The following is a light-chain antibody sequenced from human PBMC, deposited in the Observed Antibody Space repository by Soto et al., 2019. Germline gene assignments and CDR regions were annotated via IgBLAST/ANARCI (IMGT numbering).Light chain of an antibody. Sequence: EIVMTQSPASLSVSPGDGATLSCRASQSVASNVAWYQQKPGQGPRLLIHGASTRDVGVPARFSGSGSGTDFSLTIHSLQSEDFAVYYCQQYHNWPPQYTFGQGTKLQIK. CDR1: QSVASN. V-gene: IGKV3-15*01. CDR3: QQYHNWPPQYT. CDR2: GAS. J-gene: IGKJ2*01.